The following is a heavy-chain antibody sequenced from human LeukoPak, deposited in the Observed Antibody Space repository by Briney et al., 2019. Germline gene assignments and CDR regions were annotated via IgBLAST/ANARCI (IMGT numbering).Heavy chain of an antibody. CDR1: SGSIISYY. D-gene: IGHD6-19*01. J-gene: IGHJ4*02. V-gene: IGHV4-59*13. Sequence: SETLSLTCTVYSGSIISYYCSWIRQPPGKGLEWIGYMYYSGTTKCNPSLKSRVTMSVEPSKSHFSLNLKSTTAEHSALHYCARGSSSGWYNYFDYWGQGILVTVSS. CDR2: MYYSGTT. CDR3: ARGSSSGWYNYFDY.